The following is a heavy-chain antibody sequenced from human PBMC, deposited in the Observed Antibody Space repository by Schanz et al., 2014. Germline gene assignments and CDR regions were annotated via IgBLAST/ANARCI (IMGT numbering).Heavy chain of an antibody. V-gene: IGHV3-7*01. Sequence: VQLVESGGGLVQPGGSLRLSCAASRFTFSTYCMSWVRQAPGKGLEWVANIKQDESERSYVDSVKGRFTISRDNAKNSLYLQMNSLRAEDTAVYYCARDKGGYYPFDYWGQGTLVTVSS. CDR2: IKQDESER. CDR3: ARDKGGYYPFDY. J-gene: IGHJ4*02. D-gene: IGHD3-3*01. CDR1: RFTFSTYC.